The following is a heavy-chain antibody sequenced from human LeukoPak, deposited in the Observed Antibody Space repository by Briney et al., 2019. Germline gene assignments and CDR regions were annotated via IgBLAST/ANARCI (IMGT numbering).Heavy chain of an antibody. CDR2: IYRGDYDI. Sequence: VESLKISCNGSGYRCISYWIGGVRQMPGKGLEWRVSIYRGDYDIRYGASVQGQVTISADKSISTAYLQWSSLKASDTAMYYCARRGIAVADPIDYWGQGTLVTVSS. CDR3: ARRGIAVADPIDY. V-gene: IGHV5-51*01. CDR1: GYRCISYW. J-gene: IGHJ4*02. D-gene: IGHD6-19*01.